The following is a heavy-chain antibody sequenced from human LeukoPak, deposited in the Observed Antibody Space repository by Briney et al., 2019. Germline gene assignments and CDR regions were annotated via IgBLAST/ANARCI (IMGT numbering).Heavy chain of an antibody. CDR2: IIGSGGST. J-gene: IGHJ6*03. CDR1: GFTFSSYG. CDR3: AKDGDYDILTGYRTYYYYMDV. D-gene: IGHD3-9*01. Sequence: GGSLRLSCAASGFTFSSYGMSWVRQAPGKGLEWVSAIIGSGGSTYYADSVKGRFTISRDNSKNTLYLQMNSLRAEDTAVYYCAKDGDYDILTGYRTYYYYMDVWGKGTTVTISS. V-gene: IGHV3-23*01.